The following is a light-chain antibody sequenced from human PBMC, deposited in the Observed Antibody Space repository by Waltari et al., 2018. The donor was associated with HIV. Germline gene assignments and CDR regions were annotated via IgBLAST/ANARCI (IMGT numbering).Light chain of an antibody. CDR3: QSYDSSLSGSWV. CDR1: SSNIGAGY. V-gene: IGLV1-40*01. J-gene: IGLJ3*02. CDR2: GNN. Sequence: QSVLTQPPSVSGAPGQRVTFSCTGSSSNIGAGYVHWYQQLPGTAPKLLIYGNNNRPSGVPDRFSGSKSGTSASLAITGLQAEDDADYYCQSYDSSLSGSWVFGGGTKLTVL.